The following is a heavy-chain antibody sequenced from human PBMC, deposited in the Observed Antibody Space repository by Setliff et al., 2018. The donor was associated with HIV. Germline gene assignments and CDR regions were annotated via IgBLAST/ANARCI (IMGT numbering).Heavy chain of an antibody. J-gene: IGHJ4*02. CDR3: ATHRVGQRPWLSDF. Sequence: GGSLRLSCEASGFTFSTYSMNWVRQAPGKGLEWVSSISSGTRYIHYADSVKGRFTISRDNAKNALYLQMNSLRAEDTAVYYCATHRVGQRPWLSDFWGQGTLVTVSS. CDR1: GFTFSTYS. CDR2: ISSGTRYI. D-gene: IGHD5-12*01. V-gene: IGHV3-21*01.